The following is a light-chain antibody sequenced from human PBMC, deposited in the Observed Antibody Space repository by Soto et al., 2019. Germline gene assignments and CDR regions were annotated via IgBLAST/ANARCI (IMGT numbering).Light chain of an antibody. Sequence: VFLTQSAGTLSLSPGERATLSCRSSQSVSSSFLTWYQQKPGQAPRLLIYGASSRATGIPDRFSGSGSGTDFTLTISRLEPEDFAVYYCQQYGSSRLTFGGGTKV. CDR2: GAS. J-gene: IGKJ4*01. CDR3: QQYGSSRLT. CDR1: QSVSSSF. V-gene: IGKV3-20*01.